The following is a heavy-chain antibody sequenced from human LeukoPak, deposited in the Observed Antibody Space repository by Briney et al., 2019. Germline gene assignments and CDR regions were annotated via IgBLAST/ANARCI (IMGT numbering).Heavy chain of an antibody. CDR2: ISSSSSYI. V-gene: IGHV3-21*01. CDR1: GSTFSSYN. CDR3: ARDRVTGPPFDY. J-gene: IGHJ4*02. Sequence: GGSLRLSCAASGSTFSSYNMNWVRQAPGKGLEWVSSISSSSSYIYYADSVKGRFTISRDNAKNSLYLQMNSLRAEDTAVYYCARDRVTGPPFDYWGQGTLVTVSS. D-gene: IGHD2-21*02.